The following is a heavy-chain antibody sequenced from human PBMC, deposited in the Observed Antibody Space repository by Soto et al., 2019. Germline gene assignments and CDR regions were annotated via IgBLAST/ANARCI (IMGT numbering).Heavy chain of an antibody. V-gene: IGHV4-39*01. CDR1: GGSISSSSYY. CDR2: IYYSGST. J-gene: IGHJ4*02. CDR3: ARQTGIAVAGTMLFGFDY. Sequence: QLQLQESGPGLVKPSETLSLTCTVSGGSISSSSYYWGWIRQPPGKGLEWIGSIYYSGSTYYNPSLKSRVTITVDTSKNQFSLKLSSVTAADTAVYYCARQTGIAVAGTMLFGFDYWGQGTLVTVSS. D-gene: IGHD6-19*01.